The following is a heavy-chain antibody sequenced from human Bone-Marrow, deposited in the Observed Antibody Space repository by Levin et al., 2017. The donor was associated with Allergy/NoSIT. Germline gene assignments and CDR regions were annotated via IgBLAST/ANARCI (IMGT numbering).Heavy chain of an antibody. CDR1: GGSLSSIPYY. V-gene: IGHV4-39*01. CDR3: VRGQRYTGGDC. D-gene: IGHD2-8*02. J-gene: IGHJ4*02. Sequence: SQTLSLTCTVSGGSLSSIPYYWGWIRQPPGKGFEWIGSIFSSGTTNYSPSLKSRVTMSVDTSKNQFSLRLSSVTAADTALYYCVRGQRYTGGDCWGQGTLVTVSS. CDR2: IFSSGTT.